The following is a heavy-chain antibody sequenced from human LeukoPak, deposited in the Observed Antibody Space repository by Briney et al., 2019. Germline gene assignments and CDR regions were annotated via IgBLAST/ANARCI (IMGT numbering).Heavy chain of an antibody. V-gene: IGHV3-7*01. D-gene: IGHD6-19*01. J-gene: IGHJ6*03. CDR3: ARDHRYSSGWYGYYYYYYMDV. CDR2: VKQDGSEK. CDR1: GFTFSSYW. Sequence: GGSLRLSCAASGFTFSSYWMSWVRQAPGKGLEWVANVKQDGSEKYYVDSVKGRFTISRDNAKNSLYLQMNSLRAEDTAVYYCARDHRYSSGWYGYYYYYYMDVWGKGTTVTISS.